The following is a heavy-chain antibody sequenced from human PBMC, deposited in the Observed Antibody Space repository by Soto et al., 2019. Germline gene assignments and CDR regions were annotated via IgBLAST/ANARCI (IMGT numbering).Heavy chain of an antibody. J-gene: IGHJ4*02. Sequence: ASVKVSCKASGYTFTGYYMHWVRQAPGQGLEWMGWINPNSGGTNYAQKFQGWVTMTRDTSISTAYMELSRLRSDDTAVYYCARALELRPEITHKTYYFDYWGQGTLVTVSS. CDR1: GYTFTGYY. D-gene: IGHD1-7*01. V-gene: IGHV1-2*04. CDR3: ARALELRPEITHKTYYFDY. CDR2: INPNSGGT.